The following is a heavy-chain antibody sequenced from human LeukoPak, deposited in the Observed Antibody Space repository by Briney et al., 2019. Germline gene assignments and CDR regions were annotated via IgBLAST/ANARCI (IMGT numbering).Heavy chain of an antibody. V-gene: IGHV3-20*01. CDR3: XXXXXXXXXXGVGAFDI. J-gene: IGHJ3*02. CDR2: VNWDGGST. Sequence: GGSLRLSCAASGFTFDDYGMNWVRQAPGKGLEWVSGVNWDGGSTGYADSVKGRFTISRDNAKSSLYLQMNSLSAEDTAMYHCXXXXXXXXXXGVGAFDISGRGTMVTVSS. CDR1: GFTFDDYG.